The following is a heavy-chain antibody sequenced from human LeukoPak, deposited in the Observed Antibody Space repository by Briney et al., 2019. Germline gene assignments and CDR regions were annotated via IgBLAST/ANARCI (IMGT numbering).Heavy chain of an antibody. J-gene: IGHJ5*02. D-gene: IGHD3-10*01. V-gene: IGHV4-39*07. Sequence: SETLSLTCTVSGGSISSSSYYWGWVRQPPGKGLEWIGSIYYSGSTYYNPSLKSRVTISVDTSKNQFSLKLSSVTAADTAVYYCARTYGSGRTHSNWFDPWGQGTLVTVSS. CDR1: GGSISSSSYY. CDR2: IYYSGST. CDR3: ARTYGSGRTHSNWFDP.